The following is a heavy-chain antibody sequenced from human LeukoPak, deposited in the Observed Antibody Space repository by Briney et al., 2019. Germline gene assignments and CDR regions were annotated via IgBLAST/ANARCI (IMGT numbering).Heavy chain of an antibody. J-gene: IGHJ6*03. Sequence: GGSLRLSCAASGFTFSSYWMSWVRQAPGKGLEWVANIKQDGSEKYYVDSVKGRFTISRDNAKNSLYLQMDSLRAEDTAVYYCARIPIYCSSTSCYYYYYMDVWGKGTTVTVSS. CDR1: GFTFSSYW. CDR2: IKQDGSEK. D-gene: IGHD2-2*01. CDR3: ARIPIYCSSTSCYYYYYMDV. V-gene: IGHV3-7*01.